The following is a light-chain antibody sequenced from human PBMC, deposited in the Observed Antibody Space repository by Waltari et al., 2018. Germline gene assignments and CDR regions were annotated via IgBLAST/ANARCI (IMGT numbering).Light chain of an antibody. V-gene: IGLV3-9*01. CDR1: DIGNKN. CDR3: QVWDFSPV. Sequence: SYEMTQPLSVSVALGQTATITCEGDDIGNKNVHWYRQKPGQAPVMVIYRDGNRPSGIPERFSGANSGNTATLTINRAQVGDEADYYCQVWDFSPVFGGGTKLTVL. J-gene: IGLJ2*01. CDR2: RDG.